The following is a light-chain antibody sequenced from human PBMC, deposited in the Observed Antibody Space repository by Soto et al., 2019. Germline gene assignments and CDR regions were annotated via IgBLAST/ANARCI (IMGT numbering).Light chain of an antibody. CDR1: QSVSNNY. V-gene: IGKV3-20*01. J-gene: IGKJ1*01. CDR3: QQYGSSPTT. Sequence: EIVLTQSPGTLSLSPGERATLSFRSSQSVSNNYLAWYQQKPGQAPRLLIYGASTRATGIPDRFSVSGSGTDFTLTISRLEPEDFAVYFCQQYGSSPTTFGQGTKVDIK. CDR2: GAS.